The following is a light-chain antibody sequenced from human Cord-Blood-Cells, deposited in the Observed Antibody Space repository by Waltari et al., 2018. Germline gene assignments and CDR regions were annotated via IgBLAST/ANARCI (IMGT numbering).Light chain of an antibody. V-gene: IGLV2-14*01. CDR2: DVS. CDR3: SSYTSSSTLVV. Sequence: HSALTHPASVSGSPGQSITIPCPGTSSDVGGYNYVSWYQPHPGKAPKLMIYDVSNRPSGVSNRFSGSKSGNTASLTISGLQAEDEADYYCSSYTSSSTLVVFGGGTKLTVL. CDR1: SSDVGGYNY. J-gene: IGLJ2*01.